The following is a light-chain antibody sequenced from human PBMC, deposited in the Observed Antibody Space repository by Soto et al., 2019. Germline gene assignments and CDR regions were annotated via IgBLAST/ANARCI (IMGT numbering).Light chain of an antibody. V-gene: IGKV1-5*03. CDR1: QSISNW. CDR3: HQYNSYSPRLT. Sequence: DIQMTQSPSTLSASVGDRVTITCRASQSISNWLAWYQQKPGKAPKLLIYRASSLESGVTSRFSGSGSGTEFTLTISSLQPDDFATYYCHQYNSYSPRLTFGGGTKVETK. J-gene: IGKJ4*01. CDR2: RAS.